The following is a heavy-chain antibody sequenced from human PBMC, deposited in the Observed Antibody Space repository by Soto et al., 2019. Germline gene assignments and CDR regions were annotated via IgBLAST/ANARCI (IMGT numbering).Heavy chain of an antibody. CDR2: IYTSGST. D-gene: IGHD5-12*01. CDR1: GGSISSYY. V-gene: IGHV4-4*07. CDR3: ARGSDGYNYYYYGMDV. Sequence: PSETLSLTCTVSGGSISSYYWGWIRQPAGQGLEWIGRIYTSGSTNYNPSLKSRVTMSVDTSKNQFSLKLSSVTAADTAVYYCARGSDGYNYYYYGMDVWGQGTTVTVSS. J-gene: IGHJ6*02.